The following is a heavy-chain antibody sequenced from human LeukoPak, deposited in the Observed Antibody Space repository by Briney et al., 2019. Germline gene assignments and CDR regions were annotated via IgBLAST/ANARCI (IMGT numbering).Heavy chain of an antibody. J-gene: IGHJ4*02. V-gene: IGHV4-30-4*01. CDR2: IYYSGST. D-gene: IGHD4-17*01. Sequence: SQTLSLTCTVSGGSISSGDYYWGWIRQPPGKGLEWIGYIYYSGSTYYNPSLKSRVTISVDTSKNQFSLKLTSVTAADTAVYYCARTLTTVTYYFDFWGQGTLVTVSS. CDR1: GGSISSGDYY. CDR3: ARTLTTVTYYFDF.